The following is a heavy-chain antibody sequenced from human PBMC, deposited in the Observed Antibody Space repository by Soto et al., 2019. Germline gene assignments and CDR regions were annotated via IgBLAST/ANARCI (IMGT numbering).Heavy chain of an antibody. Sequence: DVKLVESGGGVVQPGESLRLSCAASGFTFSSYWMHWVRQDPGMGLVWVATINTDGTTTQYADSVKGRFTFSRDNARNTLVLQMNGLRAEDTALYYCAKDLSWGQSDYWGQGTLVTVSS. V-gene: IGHV3-74*01. CDR2: INTDGTTT. D-gene: IGHD3-16*01. CDR3: AKDLSWGQSDY. CDR1: GFTFSSYW. J-gene: IGHJ4*02.